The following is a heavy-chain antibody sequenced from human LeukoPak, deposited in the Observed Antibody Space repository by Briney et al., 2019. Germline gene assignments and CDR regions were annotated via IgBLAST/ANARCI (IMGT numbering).Heavy chain of an antibody. CDR2: IYYSGST. V-gene: IGHV4-38-2*02. D-gene: IGHD4-17*01. J-gene: IGHJ4*02. CDR1: GYSISSGYY. Sequence: SETLSLTCTVSGYSISSGYYWGWIRQPPGKGLEWIGSIYYSGSTYYNPSLKSRVTISVDTSKNQFSLKLSSVTAADTAVYYCARGSYGDPEFDYWGQGTLVTVSS. CDR3: ARGSYGDPEFDY.